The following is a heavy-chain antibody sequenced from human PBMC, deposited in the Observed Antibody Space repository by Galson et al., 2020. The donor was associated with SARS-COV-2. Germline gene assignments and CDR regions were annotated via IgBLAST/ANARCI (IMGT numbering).Heavy chain of an antibody. CDR2: ISSSGSTI. V-gene: IGHV3-48*03. Sequence: GESLKISCAASGFTFSSYEMNWVRQAPGKGLEWVSYISSSGSTIYYADSVKGRFTISRDNAKNSLYLQMNSLRAEDTAVYYCATYYDSSGYDYFDYWGQGTLVTVSS. D-gene: IGHD3-22*01. CDR3: ATYYDSSGYDYFDY. CDR1: GFTFSSYE. J-gene: IGHJ4*02.